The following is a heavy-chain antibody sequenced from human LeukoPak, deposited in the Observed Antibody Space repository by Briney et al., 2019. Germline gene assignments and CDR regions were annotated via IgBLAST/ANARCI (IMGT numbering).Heavy chain of an antibody. CDR1: GGSISSGDYY. J-gene: IGHJ4*02. V-gene: IGHV4-30-4*01. CDR3: ARDRNDDRVLDY. CDR2: IYYSGST. D-gene: IGHD1-1*01. Sequence: SETLSLTCTVSGGSISSGDYYWSWIRQPPGKGLEWIGYIYYSGSTYYNPSLKSRVTISVDTSKNQFSLKLSSVTAADTAVYYCARDRNDDRVLDYWGQGTLVTVSS.